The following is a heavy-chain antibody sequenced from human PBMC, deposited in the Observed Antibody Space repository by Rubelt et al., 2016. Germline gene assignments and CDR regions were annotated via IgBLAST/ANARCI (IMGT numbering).Heavy chain of an antibody. D-gene: IGHD3-22*01. CDR1: GGSISSSSYY. J-gene: IGHJ4*02. CDR2: LSYSGRI. CDR3: ARHYYDSSGYYLEGFDY. V-gene: IGHV4-39*01. Sequence: QLQLQESGPGLVKPSETLSLTCTVSGGSISSSSYYWGWILQPPGQGLEWIWRLSYSGRIYYNPSLKRRLTLSVDPSKNQLPRKLSSGTAAETAGDYWARHYYDSSGYYLEGFDYWGQGTLVTVSS.